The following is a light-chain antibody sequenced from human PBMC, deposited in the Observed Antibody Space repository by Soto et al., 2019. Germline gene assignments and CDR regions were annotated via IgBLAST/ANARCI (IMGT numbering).Light chain of an antibody. CDR3: CSYADSTIFDV. CDR2: EVT. V-gene: IGLV2-23*02. Sequence: QSALTQPASVSGSPRQSITISCSATSVALGTHVSWYQQSPGKAPELIIYEVTKRPSGVSNRLSGSKSGNTASLTISGLQAEDEADYYCCSYADSTIFDVFGSGTKLTVL. CDR1: SVALGTH. J-gene: IGLJ1*01.